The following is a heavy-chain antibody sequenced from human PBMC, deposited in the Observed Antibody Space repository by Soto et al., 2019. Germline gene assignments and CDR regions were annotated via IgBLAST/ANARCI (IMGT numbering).Heavy chain of an antibody. J-gene: IGHJ4*02. CDR1: GGSISSGGYS. Sequence: QLQLQESGSGLVKPSQTLSLTCAVSGGSISSGGYSWSWIRQPPGKGLEWIGYIYHSGSTYYNPPIKRRVTTSVNRSKNQSPLKLRSVTAADTAVYCCAAGGGQTRYYWGQGTLVTVSS. CDR3: AAGGGQTRYY. D-gene: IGHD1-26*01. V-gene: IGHV4-30-2*01. CDR2: IYHSGST.